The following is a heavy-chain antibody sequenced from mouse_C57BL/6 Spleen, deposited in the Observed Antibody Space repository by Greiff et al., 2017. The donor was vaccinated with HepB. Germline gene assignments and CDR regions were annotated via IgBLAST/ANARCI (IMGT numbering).Heavy chain of an antibody. CDR2: INPSNGGT. CDR3: ARERYYGSSTLYFDY. J-gene: IGHJ2*01. D-gene: IGHD1-1*01. V-gene: IGHV1-53*01. CDR1: GYTFTSYW. Sequence: QVQLQQPGTELVKPGASVKLSCKASGYTFTSYWMHWVKQRPGQGLEWIGNINPSNGGTNYNEKCKSKATLTVDKSSSTAYMQLSSLTSEDSAVYYCARERYYGSSTLYFDYWGQGTTLTVSS.